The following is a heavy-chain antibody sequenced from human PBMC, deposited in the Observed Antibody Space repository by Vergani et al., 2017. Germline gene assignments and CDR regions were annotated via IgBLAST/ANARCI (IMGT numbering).Heavy chain of an antibody. CDR1: GFTFSSYA. J-gene: IGHJ2*01. Sequence: EVQLLESGGGLVQPGGSLRLSCAASGFTFSSYAMSWVSQAPGKGLEWVSVISGSGGSTYYADSVKGRFTISRDNSKNTLYLQMNSLRAEDTAVYYCAKDLYCSSTSCYSGWYFDLWGRGTLVTVSS. V-gene: IGHV3-23*01. CDR3: AKDLYCSSTSCYSGWYFDL. D-gene: IGHD2-2*01. CDR2: ISGSGGST.